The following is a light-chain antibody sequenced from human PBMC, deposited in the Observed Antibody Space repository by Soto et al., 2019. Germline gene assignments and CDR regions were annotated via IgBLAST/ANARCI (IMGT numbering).Light chain of an antibody. CDR1: ESVASN. J-gene: IGKJ2*01. CDR2: GAS. CDR3: QQYNNWPPYT. Sequence: ETVMTQSPVTLSVSPGERATLSCRASESVASNLAWYQQKPGQAPRLLIHGASTRATGIPARFSGSGFGTEFTLTISSLQSKDFAVYFCQQYNNWPPYTFGQGTKLEIK. V-gene: IGKV3-15*01.